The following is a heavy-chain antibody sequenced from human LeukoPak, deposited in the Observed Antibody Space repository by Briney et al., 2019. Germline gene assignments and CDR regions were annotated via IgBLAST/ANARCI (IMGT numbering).Heavy chain of an antibody. CDR2: IFTSGIA. V-gene: IGHV4-4*07. D-gene: IGHD3-3*01. CDR1: GGSIGIYY. CDR3: ARDATYYDFLFYFYMDV. J-gene: IGHJ6*03. Sequence: PSETLSLTCTVSGGSIGIYYWNWIRQPAGKGLEWIGRIFTSGIANYNPSLKSRVTMSVDTSKNQFSLNLSSVTAADTAVYYCARDATYYDFLFYFYMDVWGKGTTVTVSS.